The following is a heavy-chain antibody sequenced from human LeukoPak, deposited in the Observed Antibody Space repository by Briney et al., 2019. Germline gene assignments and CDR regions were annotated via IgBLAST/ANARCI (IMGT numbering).Heavy chain of an antibody. CDR1: GYSISTGYY. V-gene: IGHV4-38-2*02. CDR2: FYHGGST. Sequence: ASETLSLTCTVSGYSISTGYYWDWIRQPPGKGLEWIGTFYHGGSTYYNPSLKSRVTISVDTSKNQFSLNLTSVTAADTAVYYCAIWSVSLGAFDIWGQGTMVTVSS. D-gene: IGHD3-3*01. J-gene: IGHJ3*02. CDR3: AIWSVSLGAFDI.